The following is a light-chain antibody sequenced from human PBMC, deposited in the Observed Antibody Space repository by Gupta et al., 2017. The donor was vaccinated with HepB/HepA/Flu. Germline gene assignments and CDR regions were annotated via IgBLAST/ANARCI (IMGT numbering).Light chain of an antibody. CDR2: WGS. Sequence: DILLTQPPDSLPVSLGERAPIHCKSSQTVLSNSNNKNYLAWYQQKPGQPPRLLIYWGSTRECGVPDRFSGSGCGTDFTLTISSQQDGDVAVYCCQQGHSTPWTFGQGTKVEIK. V-gene: IGKV4-1*01. CDR3: QQGHSTPWT. CDR1: QTVLSNSNNKNY. J-gene: IGKJ1*01.